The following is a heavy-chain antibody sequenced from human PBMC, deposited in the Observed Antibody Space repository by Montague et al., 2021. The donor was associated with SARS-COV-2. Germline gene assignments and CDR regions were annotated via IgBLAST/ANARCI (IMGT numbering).Heavy chain of an antibody. J-gene: IGHJ4*02. CDR1: GFTFSSYA. D-gene: IGHD6-13*01. V-gene: IGHV3-23*01. CDR3: AKDLYGAAAGTANYFGS. CDR2: ISGSGSSS. Sequence: SLRLSCAASGFTFSSYAMNWVRQAPRKGLEWVSAISGSGSSSYYANSVKGRFTISRDNSKNTLYLHMNSLRAEDTATYFCAKDLYGAAAGTANYFGSWGQGALVTFSS.